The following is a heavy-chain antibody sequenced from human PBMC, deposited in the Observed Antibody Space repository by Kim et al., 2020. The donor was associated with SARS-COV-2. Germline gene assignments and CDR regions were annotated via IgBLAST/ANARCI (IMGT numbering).Heavy chain of an antibody. CDR1: GGSISSSSYY. J-gene: IGHJ6*02. Sequence: SETLSLTCTVSGGSISSSSYYWGWIRQPPGKGLEWIGSIYYSGSTYYNPSLKSRVTISVDTSKNQFSLKLSSVTAADTAVYYCARHSLFDGSGSLMDVWGQGTTVTVSS. CDR2: IYYSGST. V-gene: IGHV4-39*01. CDR3: ARHSLFDGSGSLMDV. D-gene: IGHD3-10*01.